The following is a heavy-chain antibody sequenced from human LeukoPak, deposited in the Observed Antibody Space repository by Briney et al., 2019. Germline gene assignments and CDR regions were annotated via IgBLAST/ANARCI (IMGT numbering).Heavy chain of an antibody. D-gene: IGHD3-16*01. Sequence: SGPTLVNPTQTLTLTCTFSGFSLSTSGMCVSWIRQPPGKALEWLARIDWDDDKFYSTSLKTRLTISKDTSKNQVVLTVTNMDPVDTATYYCARFHRYLGVSLDYWAQGTLVTVSS. CDR2: IDWDDDK. J-gene: IGHJ4*02. V-gene: IGHV2-70*17. CDR3: ARFHRYLGVSLDY. CDR1: GFSLSTSGMC.